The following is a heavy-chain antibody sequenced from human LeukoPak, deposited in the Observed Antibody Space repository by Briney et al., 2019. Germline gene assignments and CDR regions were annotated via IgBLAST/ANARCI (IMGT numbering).Heavy chain of an antibody. D-gene: IGHD3-10*01. CDR3: ARHYGAGSYYDNWFDP. CDR1: GGSISSSPYH. Sequence: KPSETLSLTCTVSGGSISSSPYHWSWIRQPPGKGLEWIGYIYYSGSTDYNPSLRSRVTISIDTSKNRFSLKLSSVTAADTAVYYCARHYGAGSYYDNWFDPWGQGTLVTVSS. V-gene: IGHV4-61*01. J-gene: IGHJ5*02. CDR2: IYYSGST.